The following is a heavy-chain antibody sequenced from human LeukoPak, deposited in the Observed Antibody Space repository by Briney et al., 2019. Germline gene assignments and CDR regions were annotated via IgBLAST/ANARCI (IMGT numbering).Heavy chain of an antibody. Sequence: GGSLRLSCAASGFIFSGSAVYWVRQASGKGLEWVGRIRSKTNNYATAYAASVKGRFTFSRDDLKNTGYLQMNSLETDDTAVYYCASAWSDYYGMDVWGQGTTVTVSS. J-gene: IGHJ6*02. CDR1: GFIFSGSA. CDR2: IRSKTNNYAT. D-gene: IGHD1-1*01. V-gene: IGHV3-73*01. CDR3: ASAWSDYYGMDV.